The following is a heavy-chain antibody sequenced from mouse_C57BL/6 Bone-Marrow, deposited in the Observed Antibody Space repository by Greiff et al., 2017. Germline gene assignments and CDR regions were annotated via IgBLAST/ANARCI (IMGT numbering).Heavy chain of an antibody. J-gene: IGHJ4*01. CDR2: IHPNSGST. CDR3: ARYGYPVAMDY. D-gene: IGHD2-2*01. CDR1: GYTFTSYW. V-gene: IGHV1-64*01. Sequence: QVQLKQPGAELVKPGASVKLSCKASGYTFTSYWMHWVKQRPGQGLEWIGMIHPNSGSTNYNEKFKSKATLTVDKSSSTAYMQLSSLTSEDSAVYYCARYGYPVAMDYWGQGTSVTVSS.